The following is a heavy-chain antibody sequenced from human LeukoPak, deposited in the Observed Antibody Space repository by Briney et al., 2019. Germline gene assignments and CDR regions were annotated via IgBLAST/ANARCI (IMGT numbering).Heavy chain of an antibody. CDR2: ISNTGRT. Sequence: PSETLSLACAVSGASINNHYWSWIRQPPGRTLEWIGYISNTGRTNYSPSLKSRVVISMDMSKNQFSLKLNSVTAADTAVYYCARVSVNPVARAIVLFDPWGQGTLVTVSS. V-gene: IGHV4-59*11. J-gene: IGHJ5*02. CDR3: ARVSVNPVARAIVLFDP. CDR1: GASINNHY. D-gene: IGHD6-19*01.